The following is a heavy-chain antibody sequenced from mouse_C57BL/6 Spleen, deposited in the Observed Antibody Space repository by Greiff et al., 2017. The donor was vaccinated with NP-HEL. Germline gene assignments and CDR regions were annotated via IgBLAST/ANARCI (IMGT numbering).Heavy chain of an antibody. D-gene: IGHD1-1*01. CDR2: IWSGGST. CDR3: ARSWGPITTVVDWYFDV. V-gene: IGHV2-2*01. Sequence: QVQLKQSGPGLVQPSQSLSITCTVSGFSLTSYGVHWVRQSPGKGLEWLGVIWSGGSTDYNAAFISRLSISKDNSKSQVFFKMNSLQADDTAIYYCARSWGPITTVVDWYFDVWGTGTTVTVSS. CDR1: GFSLTSYG. J-gene: IGHJ1*03.